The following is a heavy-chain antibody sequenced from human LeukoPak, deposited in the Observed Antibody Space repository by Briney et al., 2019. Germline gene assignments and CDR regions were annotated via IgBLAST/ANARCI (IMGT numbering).Heavy chain of an antibody. D-gene: IGHD3-22*01. CDR1: GYTFTSYY. J-gene: IGHJ4*02. Sequence: ASVKVSCKASGYTFTSYYIHWVRQAPGQGLEWMGIMNPSGGTTSYAQKFRGRVIMTGDTSTTTVHMEMSNLSSEDTAMYYCAKSRTTSSASSDYWGQGTLVTVSS. CDR2: MNPSGGTT. CDR3: AKSRTTSSASSDY. V-gene: IGHV1-46*01.